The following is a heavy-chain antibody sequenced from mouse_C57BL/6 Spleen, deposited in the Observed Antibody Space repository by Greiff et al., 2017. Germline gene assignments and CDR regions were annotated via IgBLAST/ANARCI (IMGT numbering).Heavy chain of an antibody. J-gene: IGHJ2*01. CDR1: GYSFTGYY. D-gene: IGHD4-1*01. CDR2: INPSTGGT. CDR3: APGRGVFDY. V-gene: IGHV1-42*01. Sequence: VQLQQSGPELVKPGASVKISCKASGYSFTGYYMNWVKQSPEKSLEWIGEINPSTGGTTYNQKFKAKATLTVDKSPSTAYMQLKSLTSEDSAVYYCAPGRGVFDYWGQGTTLTVSS.